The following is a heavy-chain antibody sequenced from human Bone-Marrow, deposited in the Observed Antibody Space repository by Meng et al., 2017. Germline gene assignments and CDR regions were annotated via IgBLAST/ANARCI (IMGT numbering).Heavy chain of an antibody. CDR2: INPSGGST. Sequence: ASVKVSCKASGYTFTSYYMHWVRQAPGQGLEWMGIINPSGGSTSYAQKFQGRVTMTRDTSTSTVYMELSSLRSEDTAVYYCARAPMVRGAHDAFDIWGQGTMVTVSS. J-gene: IGHJ3*02. CDR3: ARAPMVRGAHDAFDI. V-gene: IGHV1-46*01. CDR1: GYTFTSYY. D-gene: IGHD3-10*01.